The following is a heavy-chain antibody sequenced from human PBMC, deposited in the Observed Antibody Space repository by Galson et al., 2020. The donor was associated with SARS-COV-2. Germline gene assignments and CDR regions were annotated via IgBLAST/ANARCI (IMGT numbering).Heavy chain of an antibody. D-gene: IGHD6-19*01. CDR2: VFITGTT. CDR1: GGPMNSGSYY. V-gene: IGHV4-61*09. Sequence: SETLSLTCTVSGGPMNSGSYYWNWIRQHAGKGLEWIGHVFITGTTNYNPSLKSRATISLDTSKNQFSLKLTSVTAADTAVYYCRQFALGAVPIDYWGQGTLVTVSS. CDR3: RQFALGAVPIDY. J-gene: IGHJ4*02.